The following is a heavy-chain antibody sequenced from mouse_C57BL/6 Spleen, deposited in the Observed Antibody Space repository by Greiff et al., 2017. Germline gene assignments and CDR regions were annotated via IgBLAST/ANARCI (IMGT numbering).Heavy chain of an antibody. D-gene: IGHD2-4*01. V-gene: IGHV1-62-2*01. CDR1: GYTFTEYT. CDR3: ARHEERYDYDPWFAY. J-gene: IGHJ3*01. CDR2: FYPGSGSI. Sequence: VKLVESGAELVKPGASVKLSCKASGYTFTEYTIHWVKQRSGQGLEWIGWFYPGSGSIKYNEKFKDKATLTADKSSSTVYMELSRLTSEDSAVYFCARHEERYDYDPWFAYWGQGTLVTVSA.